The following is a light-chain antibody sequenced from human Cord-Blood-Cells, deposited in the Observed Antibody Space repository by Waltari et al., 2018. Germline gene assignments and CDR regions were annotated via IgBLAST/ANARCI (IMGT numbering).Light chain of an antibody. CDR3: QAWDSSTVV. J-gene: IGLJ2*01. V-gene: IGLV3-1*01. Sequence: SYELTQPPSVSVSLGQTASITCSGDKLGDKYASWYQQKPGQSPVLVIYQDSKRPSGIPERFSGSNSGNTATLTISGTQAMDEADYYCQAWDSSTVVFGGGTKLTVL. CDR2: QDS. CDR1: KLGDKY.